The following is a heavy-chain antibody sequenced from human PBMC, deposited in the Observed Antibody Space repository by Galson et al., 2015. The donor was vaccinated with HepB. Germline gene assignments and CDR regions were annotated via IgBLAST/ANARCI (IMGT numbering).Heavy chain of an antibody. D-gene: IGHD3-10*01. Sequence: SLRLSCAASGFPFSNYAMHWVRQTPGKGLEWMTVILHDAHNRYYADSVEGRFTVSRDNSKNTVYLQMNSLRPEDTAMYYCARRAGASGGFSFDYWGQGVLVTVSS. CDR1: GFPFSNYA. J-gene: IGHJ4*02. CDR2: ILHDAHNR. CDR3: ARRAGASGGFSFDY. V-gene: IGHV3-30*04.